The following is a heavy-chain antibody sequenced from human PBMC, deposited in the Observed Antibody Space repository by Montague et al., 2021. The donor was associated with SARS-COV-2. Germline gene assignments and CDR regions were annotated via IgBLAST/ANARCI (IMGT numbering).Heavy chain of an antibody. D-gene: IGHD3-3*01. V-gene: IGHV4-39*07. CDR1: GXSISSSSYY. CDR2: IYYSGST. J-gene: IGHJ4*02. CDR3: ARAPTIFGVVITNFDY. Sequence: SETLSLTCTVSGXSISSSSYYWGWIRQPPGKGLEWIGSIYYSGSTYYNPSLKSRVTISVDTSKNQFSLKLSSVTAADTAVYYCARAPTIFGVVITNFDYWGQGTLVTVSS.